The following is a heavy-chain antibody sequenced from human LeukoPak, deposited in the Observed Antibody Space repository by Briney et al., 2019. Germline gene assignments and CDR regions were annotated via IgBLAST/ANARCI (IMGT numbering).Heavy chain of an antibody. Sequence: GGSLRLSCAVSGFTFDDYAMHWVRQVPGKGLEWVSGINWNSDSIGYADSVKGRFTISRDNSKNTLYLQMNSLRAEDTAVYYCAKTFNREYSGNDRDYWGQGTLVTVSS. CDR1: GFTFDDYA. J-gene: IGHJ4*02. CDR3: AKTFNREYSGNDRDY. V-gene: IGHV3-9*01. CDR2: INWNSDSI. D-gene: IGHD5-12*01.